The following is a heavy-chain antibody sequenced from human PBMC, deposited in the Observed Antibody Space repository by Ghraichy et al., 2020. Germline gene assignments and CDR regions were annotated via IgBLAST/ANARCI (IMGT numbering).Heavy chain of an antibody. CDR1: GGSFSGYY. CDR3: ARGIAARGWFDP. D-gene: IGHD6-6*01. CDR2: INHSGST. J-gene: IGHJ5*02. Sequence: ETLSLTCAVYGGSFSGYYWSWIRQPPGKGLEWIGEINHSGSTNYNPSLKSRVTISVDTSKNQFSLKLSSVTAADTAVYYCARGIAARGWFDPWGQGTLVTVSS. V-gene: IGHV4-34*01.